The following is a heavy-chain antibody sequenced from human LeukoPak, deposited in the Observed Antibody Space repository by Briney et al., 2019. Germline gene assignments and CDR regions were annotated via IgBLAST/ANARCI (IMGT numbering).Heavy chain of an antibody. V-gene: IGHV1-18*01. Sequence: ASVTVSCTASGYTVTSYGISWVRQAPGQGLEWMGWISAYNGNTNYAQKLQGRVTMTTDTSTSTAYMELRSLRSADTAVYYCARDDVHSGDDHEGRGNWFDPWGQGTLVTVSS. J-gene: IGHJ5*02. CDR2: ISAYNGNT. CDR3: ARDDVHSGDDHEGRGNWFDP. CDR1: GYTVTSYG. D-gene: IGHD5-12*01.